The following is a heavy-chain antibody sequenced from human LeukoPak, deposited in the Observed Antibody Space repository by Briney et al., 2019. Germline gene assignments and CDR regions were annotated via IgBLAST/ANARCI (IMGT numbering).Heavy chain of an antibody. V-gene: IGHV3-7*01. CDR2: IKQDGSEK. Sequence: GGSLRLSCAASGFTFSNYWMSWVRQAPGKGLEWVANIKQDGSEKYYVDSVKGRFTISRDNAKKSVDLRMNSLRAEDTAVYYCAKDRELGIGLSWGQGTLVTVSS. CDR3: AKDRELGIGLS. D-gene: IGHD7-27*01. CDR1: GFTFSNYW. J-gene: IGHJ5*02.